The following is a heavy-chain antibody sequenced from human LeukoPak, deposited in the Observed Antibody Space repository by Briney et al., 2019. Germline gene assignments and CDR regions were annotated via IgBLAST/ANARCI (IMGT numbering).Heavy chain of an antibody. V-gene: IGHV4-4*07. CDR1: GASISTYY. J-gene: IGHJ4*02. CDR2: IFTSGTT. Sequence: SETLSLTCTVSGASISTYYWSWVRQPAGKGLEWIGRIFTSGTTNYNPSLKSRVTMSVDTSKNQFSLKLRSVTAADTAVYYCARDRDSGSSSNRYYFDYWGQGTLVTVSS. D-gene: IGHD1-26*01. CDR3: ARDRDSGSSSNRYYFDY.